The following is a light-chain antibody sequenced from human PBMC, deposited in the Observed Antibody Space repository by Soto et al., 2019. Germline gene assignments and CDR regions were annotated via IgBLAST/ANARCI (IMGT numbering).Light chain of an antibody. J-gene: IGLJ1*01. CDR3: QVWDSSTDDLYV. V-gene: IGLV3-21*02. CDR1: NIGSNS. Sequence: SYELTQPPSVSVAPGQTAIVTCDGNNIGSNSVHWYQQKPGRAPVLVVYADSDWPSGVPERFSGSNSGNTATLTISRVEAGDEADYYCQVWDSSTDDLYVFGPGTKLTVL. CDR2: ADS.